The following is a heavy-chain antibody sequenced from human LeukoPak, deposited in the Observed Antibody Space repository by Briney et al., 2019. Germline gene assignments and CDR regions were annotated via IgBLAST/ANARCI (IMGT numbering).Heavy chain of an antibody. D-gene: IGHD3-16*01. CDR2: IYSGGST. CDR1: GFTVSSNY. CDR3: ARDRGGNGSFDY. V-gene: IGHV3-53*01. Sequence: GGSLRLSCAASGFTVSSNYMSWVRQAPGKGLEWVSVIYSGGSTSYADSVKGRFTISRDNSKNTLYLQMNSPRAEDTAVYYCARDRGGNGSFDYWGQGTLVTVSS. J-gene: IGHJ4*02.